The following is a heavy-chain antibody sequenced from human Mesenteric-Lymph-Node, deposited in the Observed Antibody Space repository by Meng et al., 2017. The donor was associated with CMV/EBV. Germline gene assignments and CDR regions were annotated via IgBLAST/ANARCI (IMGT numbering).Heavy chain of an antibody. J-gene: IGHJ4*02. Sequence: SVKVSCKASGGTFSSYAISWVRQAPGQGLEWMGGIIPILGIANYAQKFQGRVTITRNTSISTAYMELSSLRSEDTAVYYCARAGRYCSSTSCYTRARYFDYWGQGTLVTVSS. CDR1: GGTFSSYA. CDR3: ARAGRYCSSTSCYTRARYFDY. CDR2: IIPILGIA. D-gene: IGHD2-2*02. V-gene: IGHV1-69*10.